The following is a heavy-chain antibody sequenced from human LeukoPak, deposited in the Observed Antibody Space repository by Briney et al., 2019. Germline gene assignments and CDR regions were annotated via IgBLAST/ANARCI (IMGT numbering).Heavy chain of an antibody. CDR2: ISYDGSNK. Sequence: GGSLRLSCAASGFTFSSYAMHWVRQAPGKGLEWVAVISYDGSNKYYADSVKGRFTVSRDNSRNTLYLQMNSLRAEDTAVYYCARDAAHYDNWFDPWSQGTLVTVSS. V-gene: IGHV3-30-3*01. CDR1: GFTFSSYA. D-gene: IGHD4-17*01. J-gene: IGHJ5*02. CDR3: ARDAAHYDNWFDP.